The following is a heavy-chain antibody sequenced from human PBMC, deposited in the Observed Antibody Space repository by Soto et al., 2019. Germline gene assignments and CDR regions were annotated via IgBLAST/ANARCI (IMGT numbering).Heavy chain of an antibody. J-gene: IGHJ4*02. D-gene: IGHD1-26*01. CDR1: GFTFSTYT. CDR2: INGRGNYI. Sequence: PGGSLRLSCASSGFTFSTYTMNWVRQAPGKGLEWVSSINGRGNYIYYAEPVKGRFTISRDNAKNSLYLQMDRLRAEDTALYYCVREDGKVGTNSAFDYWGLGAPVTVSS. V-gene: IGHV3-21*01. CDR3: VREDGKVGTNSAFDY.